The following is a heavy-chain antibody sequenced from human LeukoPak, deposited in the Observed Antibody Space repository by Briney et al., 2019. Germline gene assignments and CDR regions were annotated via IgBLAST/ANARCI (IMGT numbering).Heavy chain of an antibody. J-gene: IGHJ4*02. Sequence: GASVKVSCKASGYTFTSYGISWVRQAPGQGLEWMGWISAYNGNTNYAQKLQGRVTMTTDTSTSTAYMELRSLRSDDTAVYYCARGHYYYGSGSYQPIFDYWGQGTLVTVSS. V-gene: IGHV1-18*01. D-gene: IGHD3-10*01. CDR3: ARGHYYYGSGSYQPIFDY. CDR1: GYTFTSYG. CDR2: ISAYNGNT.